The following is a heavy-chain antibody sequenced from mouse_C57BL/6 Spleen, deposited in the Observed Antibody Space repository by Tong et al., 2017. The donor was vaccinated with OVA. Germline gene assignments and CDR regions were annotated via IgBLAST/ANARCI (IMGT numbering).Heavy chain of an antibody. CDR2: ISDGGSYT. CDR1: GFTFSSYA. J-gene: IGHJ2*01. V-gene: IGHV5-4*01. Sequence: EVQLQESGGGLVKPGGSLKLSCAASGFTFSSYAMSWVRQTPEKRLEWVATISDGGSYTYYPDNVKGRFTISRDNAKNNLYLQMSHLKSEDTAMYYCARFDYDVREVYFDYWGQGTTLIVSA. D-gene: IGHD2-4*01. CDR3: ARFDYDVREVYFDY.